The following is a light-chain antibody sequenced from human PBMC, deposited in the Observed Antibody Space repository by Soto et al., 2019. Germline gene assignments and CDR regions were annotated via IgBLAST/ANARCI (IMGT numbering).Light chain of an antibody. J-gene: IGLJ1*01. CDR3: SLYTRSSNSV. CDR1: SSDVGVYNH. V-gene: IGLV2-14*01. CDR2: DVS. Sequence: QSALTQPASVSGSPGQSITISRTGTSSDVGVYNHVSWYQQHPGKAPKVMMYDVSNRPSGVSSRFSGSKSGNTASLTISGLQAEDEADYYCSLYTRSSNSVFGTGTKLTVL.